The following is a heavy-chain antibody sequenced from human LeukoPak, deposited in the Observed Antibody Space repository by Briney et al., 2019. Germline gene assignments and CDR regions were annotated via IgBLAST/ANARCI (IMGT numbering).Heavy chain of an antibody. V-gene: IGHV1-46*01. D-gene: IGHD1-20*01. CDR3: ARHSLIGTTPFDY. CDR1: GYTFISYY. J-gene: IGHJ4*02. Sequence: PGPSVKVSCKASGYTFISYYIHWVRQAPGQGLEWMGLINPSSGNTPYAQQFQGRVTMTRDTSTSTVYMELSSLRSEDTAVYYCARHSLIGTTPFDYWGQGTLVTVSS. CDR2: INPSSGNT.